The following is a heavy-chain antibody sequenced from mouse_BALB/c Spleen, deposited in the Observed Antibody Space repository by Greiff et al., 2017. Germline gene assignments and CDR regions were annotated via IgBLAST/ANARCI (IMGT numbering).Heavy chain of an antibody. D-gene: IGHD1-1*01. Sequence: QVQLKESGPGLVAPSQSLSITCTVSGFSLTGYGVNWVRQPPGKGLEWLGMIWGDGNTDYNSALKSRLSISKDNSKSQVFLKMNSLQTDDTARYYCAREDYYGSIDYWGQGTTLTVSS. CDR2: IWGDGNT. J-gene: IGHJ2*01. CDR1: GFSLTGYG. V-gene: IGHV2-6-7*01. CDR3: AREDYYGSIDY.